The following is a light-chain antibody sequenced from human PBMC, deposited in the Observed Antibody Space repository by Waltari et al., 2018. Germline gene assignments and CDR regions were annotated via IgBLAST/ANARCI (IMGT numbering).Light chain of an antibody. Sequence: QSALTQPASVSGSPGQSITVSCTGTSSDVGNYNLVSWFQQSPDTAPKLIIFEVNKRPAVGSNRFSGAKSGNTDSLTISGLQAGDEADYYCCSYAGSGIYVFGTGAKVTVL. CDR3: CSYAGSGIYV. CDR2: EVN. J-gene: IGLJ1*01. CDR1: SSDVGNYNL. V-gene: IGLV2-23*02.